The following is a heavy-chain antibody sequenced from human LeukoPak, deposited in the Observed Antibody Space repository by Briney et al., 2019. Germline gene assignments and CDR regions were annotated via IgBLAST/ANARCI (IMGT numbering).Heavy chain of an antibody. J-gene: IGHJ4*02. D-gene: IGHD3-3*01. CDR3: ASGVVSAY. V-gene: IGHV3-21*01. Sequence: PGGSLRLSCAASGFTFSNYGMNWVRQAPGKGPEWVSFISGTSSYIYYAESVKGRFTISRDNAESSLYLQMNSLRAEDTAVYYCASGVVSAYWGQGTLVTVSS. CDR2: ISGTSSYI. CDR1: GFTFSNYG.